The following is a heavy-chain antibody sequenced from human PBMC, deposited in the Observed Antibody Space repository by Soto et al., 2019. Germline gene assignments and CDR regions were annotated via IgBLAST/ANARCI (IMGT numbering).Heavy chain of an antibody. V-gene: IGHV1-18*01. CDR2: ISAYNGNT. CDR3: ARDLGGPKWNYGLGYGWFDP. J-gene: IGHJ5*02. D-gene: IGHD1-7*01. Sequence: ASVKVSCKASGYTFTSYGISWVRQAPGQGLEWMGWISAYNGNTNYAQKLQGRVTMTTDTSTSTAYMELRSLRSDDTAVYYCARDLGGPKWNYGLGYGWFDPWGQGTLVTVSS. CDR1: GYTFTSYG.